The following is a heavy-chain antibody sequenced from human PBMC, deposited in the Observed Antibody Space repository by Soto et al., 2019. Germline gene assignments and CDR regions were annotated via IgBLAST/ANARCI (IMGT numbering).Heavy chain of an antibody. Sequence: GGSLRLSCAASGFTFSSYGMHWVRQAPGKGLEWVAVISYDGSNIYYADSVKGRFTISRDNPINTRFVQMSRLMAEDAAAYYCAKGGSWFDYWGQGTLVTVSS. CDR1: GFTFSSYG. D-gene: IGHD1-1*01. CDR3: AKGGSWFDY. J-gene: IGHJ4*02. CDR2: ISYDGSNI. V-gene: IGHV3-30*18.